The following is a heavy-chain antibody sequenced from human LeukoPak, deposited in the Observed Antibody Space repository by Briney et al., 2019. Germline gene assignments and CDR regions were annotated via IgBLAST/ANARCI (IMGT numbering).Heavy chain of an antibody. CDR1: GFTVSSNY. CDR2: IYSGGST. CDR3: ARGRVHDYGDFFDY. Sequence: PGGSLRLSCAASGFTVSSNYMSWVRQAPGKGLEWVSVIYSGGSTYYADSVKGRFTISRDNSKNTLYLQMNSLRAEDTAVYYCARGRVHDYGDFFDYWGQGTLVTVSS. J-gene: IGHJ4*02. D-gene: IGHD4-17*01. V-gene: IGHV3-53*01.